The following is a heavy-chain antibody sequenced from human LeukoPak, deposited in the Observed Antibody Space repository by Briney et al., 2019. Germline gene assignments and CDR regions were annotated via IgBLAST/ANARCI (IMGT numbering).Heavy chain of an antibody. D-gene: IGHD5-12*01. J-gene: IGHJ4*02. CDR3: ARDPYSGYGRFDY. CDR1: GASISSSTYY. V-gene: IGHV4-39*07. CDR2: IYSSGST. Sequence: PSETLALTCTVSGASISSSTYYWGWIRQPPGKGLEWIGSIYSSGSTSYNPSLKSRVTISLDTSKNQFSLKLNSVTAADTAVYYCARDPYSGYGRFDYWGQGTLVTVSS.